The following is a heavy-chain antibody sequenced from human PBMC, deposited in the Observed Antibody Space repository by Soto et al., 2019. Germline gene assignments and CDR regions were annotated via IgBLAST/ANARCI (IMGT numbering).Heavy chain of an antibody. V-gene: IGHV3-23*01. CDR3: ARDLALDILTGHGPRLYYYYYYGMDV. Sequence: GGSLRLSCAASGFTFSSYAMSWVRQAPGKGLEWVSAISGSGGSTYYADSVKGRFTISRDNSKNTLYLQMNSLRAEDTAVYYCARDLALDILTGHGPRLYYYYYYGMDVWGQGTTVTVSS. CDR2: ISGSGGST. J-gene: IGHJ6*02. CDR1: GFTFSSYA. D-gene: IGHD3-9*01.